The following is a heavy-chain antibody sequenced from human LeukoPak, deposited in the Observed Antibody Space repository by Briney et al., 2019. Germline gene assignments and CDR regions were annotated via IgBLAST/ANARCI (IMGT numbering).Heavy chain of an antibody. V-gene: IGHV3-23*01. CDR1: GFTFSNYG. J-gene: IGHJ4*02. CDR3: AKGMVPLQTTYFDY. CDR2: ISGSGGVT. Sequence: GGSLRLSCAASGFTFSNYGMSWVRHAPGKGLEWVSFISGSGGVTLYADSVKGRFTISRDNSKDTVFLQMNSLRSEDTAVYYCAKGMVPLQTTYFDYWGQGTLVTVSS. D-gene: IGHD1-1*01.